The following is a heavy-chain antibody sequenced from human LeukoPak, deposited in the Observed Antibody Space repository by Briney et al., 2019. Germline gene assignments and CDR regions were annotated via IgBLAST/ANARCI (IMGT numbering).Heavy chain of an antibody. Sequence: PGGSLRLSCVASGFTFNDYYMSWIRQAPGQGLEWLSCISGSSTYTNYADSVRGRFTISRDNAKNSLYLQVNSLRAEDTAVYYCARAKGRRDYFDYWGQGTLVTVSS. CDR3: ARAKGRRDYFDY. D-gene: IGHD3-10*01. CDR2: ISGSSTYT. J-gene: IGHJ4*02. CDR1: GFTFNDYY. V-gene: IGHV3-11*05.